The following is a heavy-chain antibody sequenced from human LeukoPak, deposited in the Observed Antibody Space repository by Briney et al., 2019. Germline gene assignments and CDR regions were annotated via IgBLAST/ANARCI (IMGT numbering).Heavy chain of an antibody. CDR2: IYPGDSDT. V-gene: IGHV5-51*01. CDR1: GYSFSNYW. J-gene: IGHJ4*02. Sequence: GESLKISCKGSGYSFSNYWIGWVRQMPGKGLEWMGSIYPGDSDTRYSPSVQGQVTISADKSISTAYLQWSSLKTSDTAMYYCARRSYCGGDCYSDYWGQGTLVSVSS. D-gene: IGHD2-21*02. CDR3: ARRSYCGGDCYSDY.